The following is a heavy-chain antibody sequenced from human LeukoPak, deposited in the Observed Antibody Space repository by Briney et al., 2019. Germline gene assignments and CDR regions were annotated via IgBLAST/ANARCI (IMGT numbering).Heavy chain of an antibody. V-gene: IGHV1-2*02. J-gene: IGHJ5*02. D-gene: IGHD3-3*01. CDR2: INPNSGGT. Sequence: ASVKVSCKASGYTFTGYYMHWVRQAPGQGLEWMGWINPNSGGTNYAQKFQGRVTMTRDTSISTAYMELSRLRSDDTAVYYCARSAGDFWSGYYTWFDPWGQGTLVTVSS. CDR1: GYTFTGYY. CDR3: ARSAGDFWSGYYTWFDP.